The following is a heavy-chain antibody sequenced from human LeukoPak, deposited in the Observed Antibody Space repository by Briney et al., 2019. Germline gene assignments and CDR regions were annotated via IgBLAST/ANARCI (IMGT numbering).Heavy chain of an antibody. J-gene: IGHJ4*02. CDR1: GFTFSSYA. CDR3: AKHSPPMIVVVKTYYFDY. D-gene: IGHD3-22*01. CDR2: ISGSGGST. Sequence: GGSLRLSCAASGFTFSSYAMSWVRQAPGKGLEWVSDISGSGGSTYYTDPVKGRFTISRDNSKNTLYLQMNSLRAEDTAVYYCAKHSPPMIVVVKTYYFDYWGQGTLVTVSS. V-gene: IGHV3-23*01.